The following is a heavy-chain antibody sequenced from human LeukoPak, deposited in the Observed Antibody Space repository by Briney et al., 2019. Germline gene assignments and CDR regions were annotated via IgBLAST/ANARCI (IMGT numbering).Heavy chain of an antibody. CDR2: ISGSGGYT. V-gene: IGHV3-23*01. Sequence: GGSLRLSCAASGFTFSSYAMSWVRQAPGKGLEWVSGISGSGGYTYYADSVKGRVTISRDNSKNTLYLQMNSLRAEDTAVYYCARVPGEMGATLAYLDYWGQGTLVIVSS. J-gene: IGHJ4*02. D-gene: IGHD1-26*01. CDR1: GFTFSSYA. CDR3: ARVPGEMGATLAYLDY.